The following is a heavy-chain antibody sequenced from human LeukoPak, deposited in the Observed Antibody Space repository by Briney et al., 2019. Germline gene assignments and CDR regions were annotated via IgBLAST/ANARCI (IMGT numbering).Heavy chain of an antibody. D-gene: IGHD5-12*01. CDR2: MNPNGGNT. Sequence: ASVKVSCKASGYTFTSYDINWVRQATGQGLEWMGWMNPNGGNTGYAQKFQGRVTMTRNTSISTAYMELGSLRSEDTAVYYCARGRGLPTTIGWFDPWGQGTLVTVSS. V-gene: IGHV1-8*01. CDR3: ARGRGLPTTIGWFDP. J-gene: IGHJ5*02. CDR1: GYTFTSYD.